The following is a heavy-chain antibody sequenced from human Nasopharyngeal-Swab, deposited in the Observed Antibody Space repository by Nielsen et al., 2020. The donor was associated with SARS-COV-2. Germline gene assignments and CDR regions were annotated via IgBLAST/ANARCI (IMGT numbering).Heavy chain of an antibody. CDR3: ARGNDFWSDNWYFDL. CDR2: IYTSGST. Sequence: SETLSLTCTVSGGSISSSSYYWGWIRQPAGKGLEWIGRIYTSGSTNYNPSLKSRVTISVDTSKNQFSLKLSSVTAADTAVYYCARGNDFWSDNWYFDLWGRGTLVTVSS. V-gene: IGHV4-61*02. D-gene: IGHD3-3*01. J-gene: IGHJ2*01. CDR1: GGSISSSSYY.